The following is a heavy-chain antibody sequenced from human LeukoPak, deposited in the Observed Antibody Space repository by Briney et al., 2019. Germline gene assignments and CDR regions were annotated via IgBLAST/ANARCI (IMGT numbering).Heavy chain of an antibody. V-gene: IGHV3-11*01. D-gene: IGHD6-19*01. CDR1: GFTFSDYY. CDR3: ARMYEQWLGTGTFDY. J-gene: IGHJ4*02. CDR2: ISSSGSTI. Sequence: KSGESLRLSCAASGFTFSDYYMSWIRQAPGKGLEWVSYISSSGSTIYYADSVKGRFTISRDNAKNSLYLQMNSLRAEDTAVYYCARMYEQWLGTGTFDYWGQGTLVTVSS.